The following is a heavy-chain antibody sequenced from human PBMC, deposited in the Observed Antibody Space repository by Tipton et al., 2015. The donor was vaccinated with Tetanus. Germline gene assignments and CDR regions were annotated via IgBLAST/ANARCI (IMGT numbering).Heavy chain of an antibody. D-gene: IGHD3-22*01. J-gene: IGHJ4*02. CDR2: ISSSSSTI. CDR1: GFTFSSYS. V-gene: IGHV3-48*02. CDR3: ASYHGGGDYYDSSGYSIDY. Sequence: GSLRLSCAASGFTFSSYSMNWVRQAPGKGLEWVSYISSSSSTIYYADSVKGRFTISRDNAKNSLYLQMNSLRDEDTAVYYCASYHGGGDYYDSSGYSIDYWGQGTLVTVSS.